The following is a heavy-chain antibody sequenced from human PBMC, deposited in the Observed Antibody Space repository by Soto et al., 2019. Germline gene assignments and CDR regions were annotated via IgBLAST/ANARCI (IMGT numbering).Heavy chain of an antibody. D-gene: IGHD3-10*01. CDR1: GGSISSYY. CDR3: ARQGFGPLHGLVDV. V-gene: IGHV4-59*08. J-gene: IGHJ6*02. CDR2: VHHSWGS. Sequence: QVQLQESGPGLVKPSETLSLSCTVSGGSISSYYWSWFRQSPGKRMEWIGYVHHSWGSSYNPSLPTRLPISLDTSKSQFSLKVPSVTATDSSVYSCARQGFGPLHGLVDVWGQGTTVTVSS.